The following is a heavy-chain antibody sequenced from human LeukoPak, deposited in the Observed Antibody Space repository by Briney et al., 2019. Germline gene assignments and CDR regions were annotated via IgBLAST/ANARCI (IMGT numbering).Heavy chain of an antibody. Sequence: GGSLRLSCAASGFTFSSYTMHWVRQAPGKGLEWVAVISYDGSNKYYADSVKGRFTISRDNSKNTLYLQMNSLRAEDTAVYYCARGRYRLLWFGEGGEDWGQGTLVTVSS. D-gene: IGHD3-10*01. CDR3: ARGRYRLLWFGEGGED. V-gene: IGHV3-30*04. CDR2: ISYDGSNK. CDR1: GFTFSSYT. J-gene: IGHJ4*02.